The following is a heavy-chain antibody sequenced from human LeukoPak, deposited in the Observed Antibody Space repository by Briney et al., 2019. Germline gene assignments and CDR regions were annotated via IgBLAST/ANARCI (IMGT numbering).Heavy chain of an antibody. Sequence: PSETLSLTCTVSGDSNTNSLYYWGWVRQPPGKGLEWIGYIYHSGSTYYNPSLKSRVTISVDRSKNQFSLKLSSVTAADTAVYYCAGAGNYYDSSGYYYWGQGTLVTVSS. D-gene: IGHD3-22*01. CDR1: GDSNTNSLYY. V-gene: IGHV4-30-2*01. CDR2: IYHSGST. J-gene: IGHJ4*02. CDR3: AGAGNYYDSSGYYY.